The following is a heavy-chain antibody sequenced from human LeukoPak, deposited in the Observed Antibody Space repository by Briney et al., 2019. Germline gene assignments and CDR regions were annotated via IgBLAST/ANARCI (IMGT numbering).Heavy chain of an antibody. V-gene: IGHV1-46*01. D-gene: IGHD5-24*01. J-gene: IGHJ4*02. CDR1: GYSFTSHY. CDR2: INPSGSST. Sequence: ASVKASCKASGYSFTSHYMHWVRQAPGQGLEWLGLINPSGSSTLYAQKFQGRVTMTRDMSTTTDYMELSSLRSEDTAVYYCARASRDGYNFGYWGQGTLVTVSS. CDR3: ARASRDGYNFGY.